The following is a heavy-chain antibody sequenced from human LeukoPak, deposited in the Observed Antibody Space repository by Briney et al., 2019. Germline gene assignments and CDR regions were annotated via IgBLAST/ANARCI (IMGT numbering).Heavy chain of an antibody. V-gene: IGHV3-23*01. CDR2: ISGSGGST. CDR3: APDLRGSAWSLDD. D-gene: IGHD6-13*01. Sequence: GGSLRLSCAASGFTFSSYAMSWVRQAPGKGLEWVSTISGSGGSTNYADSVKGRFTISRDNSKNTLYLQMDGLRADDTAIYYCAPDLRGSAWSLDDWGQGTLVTVSS. CDR1: GFTFSSYA. J-gene: IGHJ4*02.